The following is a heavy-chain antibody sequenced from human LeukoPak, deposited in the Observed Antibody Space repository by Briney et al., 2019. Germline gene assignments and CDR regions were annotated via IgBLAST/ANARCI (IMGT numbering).Heavy chain of an antibody. CDR1: GGTFSSYA. V-gene: IGHV1-69*04. Sequence: SVKVSCKASGGTFSSYAISWVRQAPGQGLEWMGRIIPIFGIANYAQKFQGRVTITADKSTSTAYMELSSLRSEDTAVYYCARGRITMVRENYYYCGMDVWGQGTTVTVSS. CDR2: IIPIFGIA. D-gene: IGHD3-10*01. J-gene: IGHJ6*02. CDR3: ARGRITMVRENYYYCGMDV.